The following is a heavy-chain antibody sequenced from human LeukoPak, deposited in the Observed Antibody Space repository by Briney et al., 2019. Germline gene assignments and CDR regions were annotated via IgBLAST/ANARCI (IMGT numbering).Heavy chain of an antibody. D-gene: IGHD6-13*01. CDR2: ISAYNGNT. V-gene: IGHV1-18*01. CDR3: ARARKSSWYGLGFDP. CDR1: GYTFTSYS. Sequence: ASVKVSCKASGYTFTSYSISWVRQAPGQGLEWMGWISAYNGNTNYAQKLQGRVTMTTDTSTSTAYMELSSLRSEDTAVYHCARARKSSWYGLGFDPWGQGTLVTVSS. J-gene: IGHJ5*02.